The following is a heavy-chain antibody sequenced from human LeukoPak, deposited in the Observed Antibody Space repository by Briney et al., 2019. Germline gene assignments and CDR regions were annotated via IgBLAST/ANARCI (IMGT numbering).Heavy chain of an antibody. CDR1: GFTFSSYA. CDR2: ISGSGGST. D-gene: IGHD2-21*01. V-gene: IGHV3-23*01. Sequence: GGSLRLSCAASGFTFSSYAMSWVRQAPGKGLEWVSAISGSGGSTYYADSVKGRFTISRDNSKNTLYLQMNSLRAEDTAVYYCARDLGDTYYFDYWGQGTLVTVSS. J-gene: IGHJ4*02. CDR3: ARDLGDTYYFDY.